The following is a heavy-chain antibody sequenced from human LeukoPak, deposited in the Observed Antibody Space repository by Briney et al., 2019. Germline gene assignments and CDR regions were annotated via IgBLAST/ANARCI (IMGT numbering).Heavy chain of an antibody. Sequence: GGSLRLSCAASGFTFSWHRMHWVRQVPGKGLVWISWIETDGSRSGYVGSVQGRFTVSRDNAKSTLYLQMNSLRAEDTAIYYCARDQVGTMPNDFWGQGTLVTVSS. V-gene: IGHV3-74*01. CDR2: IETDGSRS. CDR3: ARDQVGTMPNDF. D-gene: IGHD1-26*01. J-gene: IGHJ4*02. CDR1: GFTFSWHR.